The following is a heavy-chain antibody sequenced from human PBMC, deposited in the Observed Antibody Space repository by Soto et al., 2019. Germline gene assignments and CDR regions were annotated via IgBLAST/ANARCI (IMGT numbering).Heavy chain of an antibody. Sequence: QVQLQESGPGLVKPSETLSLTCTVSGGSISSYYWSWIRQPPGKGLEWIGYIYYSGSTNYNPSLKSRVTISVDTSKNQFSLKLSSVTAADTAVYHCASRWGTTFDYWGQGTLVTVSS. D-gene: IGHD3-16*01. CDR3: ASRWGTTFDY. J-gene: IGHJ4*02. CDR2: IYYSGST. CDR1: GGSISSYY. V-gene: IGHV4-59*08.